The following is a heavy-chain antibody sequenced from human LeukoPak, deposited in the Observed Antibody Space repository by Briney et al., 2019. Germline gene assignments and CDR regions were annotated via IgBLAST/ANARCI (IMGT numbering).Heavy chain of an antibody. D-gene: IGHD4-11*01. Sequence: SQTLSLTCTVSGGSISSGGYYWSWIRQHPGKGLEWIGYIYYSGSTYYNPSLKSRVTISVDTSKNQFSLKLSSVTAADTAVYYCARQVWDSSTLYYGLDVWGQGTTVTVSS. V-gene: IGHV4-31*03. CDR3: ARQVWDSSTLYYGLDV. CDR2: IYYSGST. J-gene: IGHJ6*02. CDR1: GGSISSGGYY.